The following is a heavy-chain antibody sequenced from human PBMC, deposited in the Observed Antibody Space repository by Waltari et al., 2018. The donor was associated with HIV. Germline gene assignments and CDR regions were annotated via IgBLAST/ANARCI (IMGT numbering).Heavy chain of an antibody. CDR1: GGSISSGGSY. D-gene: IGHD2-2*01. V-gene: IGHV4-31*03. Sequence: QVQLQESGQGLVKPSQTLSLTCTVSGGSISSGGSYWSWIRQHPGNGLEWIGYIYYSGSTYYNPSLKSRVTISVDTSKNQFSLKLSSVTAADTAVYYCASTHCSSTSCYADWYFDLWGRGTLVTVSS. CDR3: ASTHCSSTSCYADWYFDL. CDR2: IYYSGST. J-gene: IGHJ2*01.